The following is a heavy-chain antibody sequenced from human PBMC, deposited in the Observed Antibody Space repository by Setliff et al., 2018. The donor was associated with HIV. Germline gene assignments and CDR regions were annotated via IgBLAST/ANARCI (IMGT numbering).Heavy chain of an antibody. CDR2: INHSGST. D-gene: IGHD5-18*01. Sequence: PSETLSLTCAVYGVSFSGYYWTWIRQPPGKGLEWIGEINHSGSTNYSPSLKSRVTISVDASRNQFSLRLSSVTAADTAVYYCAAWGPRYSYAPYFFDYWGQGTLVTVSS. V-gene: IGHV4-34*01. CDR3: AAWGPRYSYAPYFFDY. J-gene: IGHJ4*02. CDR1: GVSFSGYY.